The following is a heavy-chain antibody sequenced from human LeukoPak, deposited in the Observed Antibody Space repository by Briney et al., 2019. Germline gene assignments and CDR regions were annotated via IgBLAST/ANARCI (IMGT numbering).Heavy chain of an antibody. Sequence: PGGSLRLSCAASGFTFSTYTMNWVRQAPGKGLEWVSSISSSSTYIYYADSVKGRFTISRDNAQNSLYLQMNSLRAEDTAVYYCAREDRGSYYVDDWGQGTLVTVSS. V-gene: IGHV3-21*01. J-gene: IGHJ4*02. CDR3: AREDRGSYYVDD. D-gene: IGHD1-26*01. CDR1: GFTFSTYT. CDR2: ISSSSTYI.